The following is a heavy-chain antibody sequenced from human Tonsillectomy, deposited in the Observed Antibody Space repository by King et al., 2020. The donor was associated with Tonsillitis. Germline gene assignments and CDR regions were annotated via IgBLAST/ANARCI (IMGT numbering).Heavy chain of an antibody. CDR1: GFTFSSYG. CDR3: AKAWSGAGSSGSWYWSDPVPVSDY. Sequence: VQLVESGGGVVQPGGSLRLSCAASGFTFSSYGMHWVRQAPDKGLEWVAFIRYDGSNKYYGDSVKGRFTISRDNSKNTLYLQMNSLRAEDTAVYSCAKAWSGAGSSGSWYWSDPVPVSDYWGQGTLVTVSS. D-gene: IGHD6-13*01. CDR2: IRYDGSNK. J-gene: IGHJ4*02. V-gene: IGHV3-30*02.